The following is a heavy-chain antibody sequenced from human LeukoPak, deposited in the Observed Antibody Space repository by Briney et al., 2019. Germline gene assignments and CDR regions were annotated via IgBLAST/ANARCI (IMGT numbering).Heavy chain of an antibody. D-gene: IGHD3-22*01. CDR2: IYYSGST. CDR3: ARDRGTYYYDSSGYPADNAFDI. Sequence: SETLSLTCTVSGGSISSGGYYWSWIRQHPGKGLEWIGYIYYSGSTYYNPSLKSRVTISVDTSQNQFSLKLSSVTAADTAVYYCARDRGTYYYDSSGYPADNAFDIWGQGTMVTVSS. V-gene: IGHV4-31*03. CDR1: GGSISSGGYY. J-gene: IGHJ3*02.